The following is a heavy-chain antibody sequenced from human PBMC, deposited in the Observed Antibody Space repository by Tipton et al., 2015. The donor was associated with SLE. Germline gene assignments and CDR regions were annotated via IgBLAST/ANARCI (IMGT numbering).Heavy chain of an antibody. D-gene: IGHD3-10*01. CDR3: AKDMGYFGSKTTLEY. CDR1: GFSLDESA. V-gene: IGHV3-9*01. Sequence: SLRLSCAASGFSLDESAMHWVRQAPGKGLEWVSGISWDSDDIHYADSVKGRFTISRDNTKNSLFLQMSSLGAEDTAFYYCAKDMGYFGSKTTLEYWGQGTLVTVSS. J-gene: IGHJ4*02. CDR2: ISWDSDDI.